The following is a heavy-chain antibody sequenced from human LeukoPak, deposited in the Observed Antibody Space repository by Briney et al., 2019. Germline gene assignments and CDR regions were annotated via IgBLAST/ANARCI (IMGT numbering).Heavy chain of an antibody. V-gene: IGHV4-61*02. CDR3: ARASGSYYLFGTGQEVNWFDP. J-gene: IGHJ5*02. Sequence: SQTLSLTCTVSGGSISSGSYYWSWIRQPAGKGLEWIGRIYTSGSTNYNPSLKSRVTISVDTSKNQFSLKLSSVTAADTAVYYCARASGSYYLFGTGQEVNWFDPWGQGTLVTVSS. CDR2: IYTSGST. CDR1: GGSISSGSYY. D-gene: IGHD1-26*01.